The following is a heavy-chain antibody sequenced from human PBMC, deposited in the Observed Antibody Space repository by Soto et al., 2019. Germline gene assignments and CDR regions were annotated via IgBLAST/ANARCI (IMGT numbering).Heavy chain of an antibody. D-gene: IGHD6-13*01. V-gene: IGHV3-30*18. CDR1: GFTFSSYG. CDR3: AKESKLGPCFGY. CDR2: ISYDGSNK. J-gene: IGHJ4*02. Sequence: GGSLRLSCAASGFTFSSYGMHWVRQAPGKGLEWVAVISYDGSNKYYADSVKGRFTISRDNSKNALYLQMNSLRAEDTAVYYCAKESKLGPCFGYWGQGTLVTVSS.